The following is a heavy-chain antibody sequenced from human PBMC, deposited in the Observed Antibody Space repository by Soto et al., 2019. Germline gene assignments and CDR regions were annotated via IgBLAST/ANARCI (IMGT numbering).Heavy chain of an antibody. D-gene: IGHD3-22*01. CDR3: EKDPNTMIVVGNFDY. CDR1: GFTLSNFA. CDR2: ISSSGDST. V-gene: IGHV3-23*01. J-gene: IGHJ4*02. Sequence: PGGSLRLSCAASGFTLSNFAMHWVRQAPGKGLEWVSAISSSGDSTYYADSVKGRFTISRHNSKNTLYLQMNSLRAEDTAVYYCEKDPNTMIVVGNFDYCGQGPLVTVYS.